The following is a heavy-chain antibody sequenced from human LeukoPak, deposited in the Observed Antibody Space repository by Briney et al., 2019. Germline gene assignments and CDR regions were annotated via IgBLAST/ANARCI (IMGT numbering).Heavy chain of an antibody. Sequence: ASVKVSCKASGYSFRDDYIYRMRQAPGQGLEWVGWNNPKSGGAKHAQKFEGRVTMTGDTSINTAYMELNSLRSDDTAVYYCARDDASDPSASFDLWGQGTMVTVSS. CDR1: GYSFRDDY. V-gene: IGHV1-2*02. CDR2: NNPKSGGA. D-gene: IGHD1-26*01. CDR3: ARDDASDPSASFDL. J-gene: IGHJ3*01.